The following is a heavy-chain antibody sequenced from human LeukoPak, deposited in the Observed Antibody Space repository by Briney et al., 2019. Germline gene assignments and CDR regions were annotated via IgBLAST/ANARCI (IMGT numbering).Heavy chain of an antibody. CDR2: ISAYNGNT. Sequence: ASVKVSCKASGYTFTSYGISWVRQAPGQGLEWMGWISAYNGNTNYAQKLQGRVTVTTDTSTSTAYMELRSLRSDDTAVYYCARDHSPPGDIVVVLKWLDPWGQGTLVTVSS. CDR3: ARDHSPPGDIVVVLKWLDP. CDR1: GYTFTSYG. V-gene: IGHV1-18*01. D-gene: IGHD2-15*01. J-gene: IGHJ5*02.